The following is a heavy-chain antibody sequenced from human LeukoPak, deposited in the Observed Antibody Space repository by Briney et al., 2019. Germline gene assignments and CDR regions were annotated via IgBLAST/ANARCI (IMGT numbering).Heavy chain of an antibody. CDR2: ISAYNGNT. V-gene: IGHV1-18*01. CDR3: ARGGDGDILTGLVFDY. J-gene: IGHJ4*02. Sequence: GASVKVSCKACGYRFTRYGISWVRQAPGQGLEWMGWISAYNGNTNYAQKLQGRVTMTTDTSTSTAYMELRSLRSDDTAAYYCARGGDGDILTGLVFDYGGQGTLVTVSS. CDR1: GYRFTRYG. D-gene: IGHD3-9*01.